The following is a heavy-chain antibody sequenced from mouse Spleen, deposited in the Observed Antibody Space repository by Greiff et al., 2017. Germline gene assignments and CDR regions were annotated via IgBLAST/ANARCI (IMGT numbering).Heavy chain of an antibody. D-gene: IGHD1-1*01. CDR1: GYTFTSYW. Sequence: DLVKPGASVKLSCKASGYTFTSYWINWIKQRPGQGLEWIGRIAPGSGSTYYNEMFKGKATLTVDTSSSTAYIQLSSLSSEDSAVYFCARGGGSSPAWFAYWGQGTLVTVSA. V-gene: IGHV1S41*01. J-gene: IGHJ3*01. CDR2: IAPGSGST. CDR3: ARGGGSSPAWFAY.